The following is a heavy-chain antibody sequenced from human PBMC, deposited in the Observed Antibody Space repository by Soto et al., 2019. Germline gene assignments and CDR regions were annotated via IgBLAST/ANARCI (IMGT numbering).Heavy chain of an antibody. V-gene: IGHV1-2*02. Sequence: ASLKVSCKASGYTFTDYYMHWVRQAPGQGLEWMGWINTNNGGTIYAPKFQGRVTMTRDTSISTAYMEMSSLRSDDTAVYYCVRGEAVWGQGTLVTVSS. D-gene: IGHD1-26*01. CDR1: GYTFTDYY. CDR3: VRGEAV. J-gene: IGHJ4*02. CDR2: INTNNGGT.